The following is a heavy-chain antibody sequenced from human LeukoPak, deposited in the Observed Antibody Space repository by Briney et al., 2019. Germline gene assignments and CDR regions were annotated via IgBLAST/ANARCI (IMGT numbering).Heavy chain of an antibody. CDR3: SRGWTTGDY. CDR2: IGGSGGGT. V-gene: IGHV3-23*01. J-gene: IGHJ4*02. Sequence: PGGSLRLSCAASGFTFSTSAMNWVRQAPEKGLEWVSTIGGSGGGTYYTDSVKGRFTIFRDNSENTLYLQMDSLRAEDTAVSYCSRGWTTGDYWGQGTLVTVSS. D-gene: IGHD3-10*01. CDR1: GFTFSTSA.